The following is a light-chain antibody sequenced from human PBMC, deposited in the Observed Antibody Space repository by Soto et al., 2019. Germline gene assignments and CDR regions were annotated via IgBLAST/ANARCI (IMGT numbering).Light chain of an antibody. CDR3: QKYNSAPWT. V-gene: IGKV1-27*01. J-gene: IGKJ1*01. CDR1: QGISTY. CDR2: AAS. Sequence: DIQMTQSPSSLSASVGDRVTITCRASQGISTYLAWYQQRPGKVPTLLISAASTLHLGVPSRFSGSGSGTYFTITISSLQPEDVATYYCQKYNSAPWTFGQGTKVEIK.